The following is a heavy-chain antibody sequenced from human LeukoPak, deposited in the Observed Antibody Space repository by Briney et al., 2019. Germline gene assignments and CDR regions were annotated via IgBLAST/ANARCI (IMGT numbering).Heavy chain of an antibody. CDR1: GFTFSDYY. Sequence: GGSLRLSCAASGFTFSDYYMSWIRQAPGKGLEWVSYISSSGSTIYYADSVKGRFTISRDNAKNSLYLQMNSPRAEDTAVYYCARFLSSYSSSPGPWGQGTLVTVSS. V-gene: IGHV3-11*01. D-gene: IGHD6-13*01. CDR3: ARFLSSYSSSPGP. CDR2: ISSSGSTI. J-gene: IGHJ5*02.